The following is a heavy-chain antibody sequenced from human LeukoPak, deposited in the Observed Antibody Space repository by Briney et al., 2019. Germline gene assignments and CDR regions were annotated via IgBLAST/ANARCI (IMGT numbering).Heavy chain of an antibody. J-gene: IGHJ4*02. CDR2: INWNGGST. CDR1: GFTFDDYG. Sequence: GGSLRLSCAASGFTFDDYGMSWVRQAPGKGLEWVSGINWNGGSTGYADSVKGRFTISRDNSKNTLYLQMNSLRAEDTAVYYCAKEKKYYDILTGADYWGQGTLVTVSS. D-gene: IGHD3-9*01. V-gene: IGHV3-20*04. CDR3: AKEKKYYDILTGADY.